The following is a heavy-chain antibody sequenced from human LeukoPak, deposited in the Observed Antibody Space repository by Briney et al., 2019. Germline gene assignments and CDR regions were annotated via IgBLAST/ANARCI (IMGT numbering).Heavy chain of an antibody. V-gene: IGHV3-15*01. D-gene: IGHD3-3*01. CDR2: IKSKTDGGTT. J-gene: IGHJ4*02. CDR3: TTERIGTYYDFWSGYYAGYFDY. CDR1: GLTFSNAW. Sequence: GGSLRLSCAASGLTFSNAWMSWVRQAPGKGLEWVGRIKSKTDGGTTEYAAPVKGRFNISRDDSKNTLYLQMNSQKTEDTAVYYCTTERIGTYYDFWSGYYAGYFDYWGQGTLVTVSS.